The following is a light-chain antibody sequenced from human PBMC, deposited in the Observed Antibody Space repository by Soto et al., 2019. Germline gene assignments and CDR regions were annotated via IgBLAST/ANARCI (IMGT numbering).Light chain of an antibody. J-gene: IGKJ3*01. Sequence: EIVMTQSPATLSVSPGERATLSYSASQSISSNLAWYQQKPGQAPRLLIYGASTRATGIPATFSGSGSGREFTLTISSLQSEDFAVYYCQQFNNWPFTFGPGTKVDIK. CDR2: GAS. CDR3: QQFNNWPFT. V-gene: IGKV3-15*01. CDR1: QSISSN.